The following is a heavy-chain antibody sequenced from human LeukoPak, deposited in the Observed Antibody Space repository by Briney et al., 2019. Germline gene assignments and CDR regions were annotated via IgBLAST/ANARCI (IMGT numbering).Heavy chain of an antibody. CDR2: ISVNGGAM. Sequence: PGGSLRLSCAASGFTVSSNYMTWVRQAPGKGLEWMSYISVNGGAMHYADSVRGRFTTSRDDAKNSLYLHMNSLRVEDTAIYYCARKTDRLGAVGRDRYFDLWGRGTLITVSS. V-gene: IGHV3-48*03. J-gene: IGHJ2*01. CDR3: ARKTDRLGAVGRDRYFDL. CDR1: GFTVSSNY. D-gene: IGHD6-13*01.